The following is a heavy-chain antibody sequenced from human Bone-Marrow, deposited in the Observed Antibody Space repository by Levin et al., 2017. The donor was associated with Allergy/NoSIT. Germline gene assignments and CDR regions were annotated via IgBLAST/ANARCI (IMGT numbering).Heavy chain of an antibody. D-gene: IGHD6-13*01. J-gene: IGHJ4*02. V-gene: IGHV3-23*01. CDR3: AKTIPAAWPLRD. CDR2: INTSGDRT. CDR1: GFTFSTYV. Sequence: LSLTCAASGFTFSTYVMTWVRQAPGKGLEWISGINTSGDRTFYADSVKGRFTVSRDNSKNTLFLQMISLRADDTPVYFCAKTIPAAWPLRDWGQGTLVTVSS.